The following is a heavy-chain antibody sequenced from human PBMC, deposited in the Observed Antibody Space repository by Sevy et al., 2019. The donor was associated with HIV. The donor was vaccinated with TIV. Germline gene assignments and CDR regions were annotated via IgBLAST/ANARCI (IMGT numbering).Heavy chain of an antibody. CDR1: GFIFSDYW. Sequence: GGSLRLSCVASGFIFSDYWMTWVRQAPGKGLEWVANIKQDGNEKYYMDSAKGRFTISRDNDKNSVYLQVNSLRAEDTAVYYCAREAVAGRSGPWKADYYYAGMDVWGQGTTVTVSS. CDR3: AREAVAGRSGPWKADYYYAGMDV. J-gene: IGHJ6*02. CDR2: IKQDGNEK. D-gene: IGHD6-19*01. V-gene: IGHV3-7*01.